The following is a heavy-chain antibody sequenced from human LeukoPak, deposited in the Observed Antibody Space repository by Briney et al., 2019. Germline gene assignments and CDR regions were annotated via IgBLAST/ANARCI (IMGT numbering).Heavy chain of an antibody. CDR3: ARSYYYDSSGSYYFDY. CDR1: GGSISSGGYY. D-gene: IGHD3-22*01. V-gene: IGHV4-31*03. Sequence: KASETLSLTCTVSGGSISSGGYYRSWIRQHPGKGLEWIGYIYYSGSTYYNPSLKSRVTISVDTSKNQFSLKLSSVTAADTAVYYCARSYYYDSSGSYYFDYWGQGTLVTVSS. CDR2: IYYSGST. J-gene: IGHJ4*02.